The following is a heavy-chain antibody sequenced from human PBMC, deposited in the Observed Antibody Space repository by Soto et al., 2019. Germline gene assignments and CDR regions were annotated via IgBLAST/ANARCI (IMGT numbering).Heavy chain of an antibody. CDR2: IGGSDGTT. CDR1: GFTLRHFA. D-gene: IGHD3-3*01. Sequence: GGSLRLSCAASGFTLRHFAMNCVRQAPGKGLEWVSGIGGSDGTTYYADSVKGRFTISRDNSKNTLYLQMDSLRAEDTAVYYCAKDPVGWKGVVIAYWGQGTPVTVSS. J-gene: IGHJ4*02. V-gene: IGHV3-23*01. CDR3: AKDPVGWKGVVIAY.